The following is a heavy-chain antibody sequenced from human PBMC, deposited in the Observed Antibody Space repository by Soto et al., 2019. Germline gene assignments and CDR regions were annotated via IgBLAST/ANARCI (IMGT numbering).Heavy chain of an antibody. CDR3: ARHCDYDILTGSLPHDAFDI. Sequence: GESLKIFCKGSGYRFTSYLIGWVRQMPGKGLEWMGIIYPGDSDTRYSPSFQGQVTISADKSISTAYLQWSSLKASDTAMYYCARHCDYDILTGSLPHDAFDIWGQGTTVTVSS. CDR1: GYRFTSYL. J-gene: IGHJ3*02. V-gene: IGHV5-51*01. D-gene: IGHD3-9*01. CDR2: IYPGDSDT.